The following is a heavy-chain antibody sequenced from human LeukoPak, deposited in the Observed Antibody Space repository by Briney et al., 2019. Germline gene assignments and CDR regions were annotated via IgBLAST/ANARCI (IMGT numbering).Heavy chain of an antibody. Sequence: GGSLRLSCAASGFTFSSYGMHWVRQAPGKGLEWVAFIRYDGSKKYYADSVKGRSTISRDNSKNTLYLQMNSLRAEDTAVYYCAKGAKRLGYCSGGTCYSNYDYYYMDVWGKGTTVTISS. CDR1: GFTFSSYG. J-gene: IGHJ6*03. D-gene: IGHD2-15*01. CDR2: IRYDGSKK. CDR3: AKGAKRLGYCSGGTCYSNYDYYYMDV. V-gene: IGHV3-30*02.